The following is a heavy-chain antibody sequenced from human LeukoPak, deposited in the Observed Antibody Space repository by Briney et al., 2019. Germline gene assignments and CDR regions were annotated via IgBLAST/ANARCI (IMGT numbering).Heavy chain of an antibody. CDR2: IKRDGTEI. D-gene: IGHD6-19*01. CDR3: ARLGVVGTGNWFDP. Sequence: GGSLRLSCAASGFTFSNYWMSWLRQAPGKGLEWVANIKRDGTEIYCVASLKGRFTISRDNAKNSLYLQMDSLRAEDTAVYYCARLGVVGTGNWFDPWGQGTLVSVSS. V-gene: IGHV3-7*01. J-gene: IGHJ5*02. CDR1: GFTFSNYW.